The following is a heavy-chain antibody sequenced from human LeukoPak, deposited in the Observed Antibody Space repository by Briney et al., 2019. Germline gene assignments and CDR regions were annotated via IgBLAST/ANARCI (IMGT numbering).Heavy chain of an antibody. CDR3: ARDYDILTGWFDP. CDR1: GYTFTSYG. CDR2: IIPIFGTA. D-gene: IGHD3-9*01. Sequence: ASVKVSCKASGYTFTSYGISWVRQAPGQGLEWMGGIIPIFGTANYAQKFQGRVTITADKSTSTAYMELSSLRSEDTAVHYCARDYDILTGWFDPWGQGTLVTVSS. V-gene: IGHV1-69*06. J-gene: IGHJ5*02.